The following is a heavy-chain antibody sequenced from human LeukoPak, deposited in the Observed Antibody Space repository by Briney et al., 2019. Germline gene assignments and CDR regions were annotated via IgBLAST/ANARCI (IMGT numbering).Heavy chain of an antibody. CDR1: GGTFSSYA. J-gene: IGHJ4*02. CDR3: ARDLWFGELSPPGYFDY. CDR2: VIPIFGTA. D-gene: IGHD3-10*01. Sequence: SVKVSCKASGGTFSSYAISWVRQAPGQGLEWMGGVIPIFGTANYAQKFQGRVTITTDESTSTAYMELSSLRSEDTAVYYCARDLWFGELSPPGYFDYWGQGTLVTVSS. V-gene: IGHV1-69*05.